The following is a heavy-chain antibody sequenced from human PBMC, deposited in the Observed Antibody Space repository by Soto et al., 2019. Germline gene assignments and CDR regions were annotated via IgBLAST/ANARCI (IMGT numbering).Heavy chain of an antibody. Sequence: GGSLRLSCAASGFTFSNAWMNWVRQAPGKGLEWVGRIKSKTDGGTTDYAAPVKGRFTISRDDSKNTLYLQMNSLKTEDTAVYYCMGRSSGGIGYFDYWGQGTLVTVSS. CDR2: IKSKTDGGTT. CDR1: GFTFSNAW. CDR3: MGRSSGGIGYFDY. J-gene: IGHJ4*02. V-gene: IGHV3-15*07. D-gene: IGHD6-19*01.